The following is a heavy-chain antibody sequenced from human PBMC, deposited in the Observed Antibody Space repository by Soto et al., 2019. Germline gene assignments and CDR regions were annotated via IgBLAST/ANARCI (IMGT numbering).Heavy chain of an antibody. J-gene: IGHJ4*02. CDR3: AKSLRGEMATD. D-gene: IGHD5-12*01. CDR1: GYTFINYH. CDR2: INTYNGMT. V-gene: IGHV1-18*01. Sequence: QVQLVQSGGEVKKPGASVTVSCKASGYTFINYHITWVRQAPGQGLEWMAWINTYNGMTDYAQRFQGRVTMTRDTSTSTAYMALRKLESDDTAVYFCAKSLRGEMATDWGEGSLVTVSS.